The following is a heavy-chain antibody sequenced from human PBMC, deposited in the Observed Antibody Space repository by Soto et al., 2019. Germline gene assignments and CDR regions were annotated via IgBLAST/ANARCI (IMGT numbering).Heavy chain of an antibody. Sequence: EVQLLESGGGLVQPGGSLRLSCAASGFTFSSYAMSWVRQAPGKGLEWVSAISGSGGSTYYADSVKGRFTISRDNSKNTLYLQMNSLRAEDTAVYYCAKDKLLWFGELFVFDYWGQGTLVTVSS. V-gene: IGHV3-23*01. CDR1: GFTFSSYA. CDR2: ISGSGGST. CDR3: AKDKLLWFGELFVFDY. D-gene: IGHD3-10*01. J-gene: IGHJ4*02.